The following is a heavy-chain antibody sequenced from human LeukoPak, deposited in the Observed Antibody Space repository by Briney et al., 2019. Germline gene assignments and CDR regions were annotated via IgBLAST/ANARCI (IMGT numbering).Heavy chain of an antibody. CDR2: ISAYNGNT. D-gene: IGHD1-26*01. V-gene: IGHV1-18*01. CDR3: ARWLGERWELLSGP. Sequence: GAAVKVSCKASGCTFSSYVISWVRQAPGQGLEWMGWISAYNGNTNYAQKLQGRVTMTTDTSTRTAYMELRSLRSDDTAVYYCARWLGERWELLSGPWGQGTMVTVSS. CDR1: GCTFSSYV. J-gene: IGHJ3*01.